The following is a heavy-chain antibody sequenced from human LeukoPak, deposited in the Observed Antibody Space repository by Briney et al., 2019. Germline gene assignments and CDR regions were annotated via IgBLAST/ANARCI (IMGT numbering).Heavy chain of an antibody. Sequence: PGGSLRLSCAASGFTFDDYAMHWVRQAPGKGLEWVSGISWNSGSIGYADSVKGRFTISRDNSKNTLYLQMNSLRAEDTAVYYCAKSRTTDLPYYFDYWGQGTLVTVSS. CDR2: ISWNSGSI. J-gene: IGHJ4*02. D-gene: IGHD4-11*01. CDR1: GFTFDDYA. CDR3: AKSRTTDLPYYFDY. V-gene: IGHV3-9*01.